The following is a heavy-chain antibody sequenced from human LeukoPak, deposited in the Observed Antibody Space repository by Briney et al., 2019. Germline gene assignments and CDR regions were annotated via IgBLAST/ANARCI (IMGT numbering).Heavy chain of an antibody. CDR2: IYHSGST. V-gene: IGHV4-38-2*02. Sequence: SETLSLTCTVSGYSISSGYYWGWIRQPPGKGLEWIGSIYHSGSTYYNPSLKSRVTISVDTSKNQFPLKLSSVTAADTAVYYCARDSSGWYYFDYWGQGTLVTVSS. CDR3: ARDSSGWYYFDY. D-gene: IGHD6-19*01. CDR1: GYSISSGYY. J-gene: IGHJ4*02.